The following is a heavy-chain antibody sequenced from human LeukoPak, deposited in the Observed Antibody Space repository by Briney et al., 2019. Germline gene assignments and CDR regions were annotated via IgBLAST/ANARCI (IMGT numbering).Heavy chain of an antibody. CDR2: IAAAST. J-gene: IGHJ3*01. CDR3: ARNLGPFDV. CDR1: GFTFNDFA. V-gene: IGHV3-23*01. Sequence: GGSLRLSCAASGFTFNDFAMPWVRQAPGKGLEWVSTIAAASTYYADSVKARFISSRDNSKNLLYLQLNSLRADDTAMYYCARNLGPFDVRGHGTMVTVSS. D-gene: IGHD3-16*01.